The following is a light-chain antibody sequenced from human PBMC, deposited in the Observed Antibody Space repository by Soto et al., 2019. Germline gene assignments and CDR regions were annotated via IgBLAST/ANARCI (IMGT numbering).Light chain of an antibody. CDR1: QSISSW. CDR3: QQYNSYPWT. J-gene: IGKJ1*01. Sequence: DIQMTQSPSTLSASVGDRVTISWRASQSISSWLAWYQQKPGKAPKLLIYKASTLESGVPSNFSGSGSGTEFTLTISSLQPEDFATYYCQQYNSYPWTIGQGTKVDIK. CDR2: KAS. V-gene: IGKV1-5*03.